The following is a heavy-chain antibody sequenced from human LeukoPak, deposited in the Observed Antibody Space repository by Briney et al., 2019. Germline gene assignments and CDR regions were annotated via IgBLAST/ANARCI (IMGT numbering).Heavy chain of an antibody. CDR1: GGSISGYH. CDR2: IYYSGSS. CDR3: ARAVPGDYYDSSGYYFDY. Sequence: SETLSLTCNVSGGSISGYHWSWIRQPPGKGLEWLGYIYYSGSSNYNPSLKSRVTMSADTSKNQFSLKLSSVTAADTAVYYCARAVPGDYYDSSGYYFDYWGQGTLVTVSS. J-gene: IGHJ4*02. D-gene: IGHD3-22*01. V-gene: IGHV4-59*01.